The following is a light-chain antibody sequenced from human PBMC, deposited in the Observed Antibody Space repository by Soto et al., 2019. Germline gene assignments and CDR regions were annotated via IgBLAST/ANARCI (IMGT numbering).Light chain of an antibody. CDR2: GAS. Sequence: ETVLTQSPGTLSLSPGERATLSCRASQSVSSNLAWYQQKPGQAPRLLIYGASSRATGIPDRFSGNGSGTDFTLTIRRLEPEDFATYYCQQYDNLPVTFGQGTKLEIK. V-gene: IGKV3-20*01. CDR1: QSVSSN. J-gene: IGKJ2*01. CDR3: QQYDNLPVT.